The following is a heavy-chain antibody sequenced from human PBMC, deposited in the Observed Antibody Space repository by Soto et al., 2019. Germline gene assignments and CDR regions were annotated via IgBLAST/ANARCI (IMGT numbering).Heavy chain of an antibody. CDR1: GFTFSSYA. CDR3: AKVAPYCSGGSCYWVDY. Sequence: GGSLRLSCAASGFTFSSYAMSWVRQAPGKGLEWVSAISGSGGSTYYADSVKGRFTISRDNSKNTLYLQMNSLRAEDTAVYYCAKVAPYCSGGSCYWVDYWGQGTLVTVSS. CDR2: ISGSGGST. V-gene: IGHV3-23*01. J-gene: IGHJ4*02. D-gene: IGHD2-15*01.